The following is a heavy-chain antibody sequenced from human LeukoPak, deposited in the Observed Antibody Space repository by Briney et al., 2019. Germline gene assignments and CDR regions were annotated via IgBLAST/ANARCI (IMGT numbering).Heavy chain of an antibody. V-gene: IGHV1-58*02. CDR1: GFTFNSSA. CDR2: IAVGRGNT. Sequence: ASVKVSCKASGFTFNSSAMQWVRQARRQRPEWIGWIAVGRGNTNYAQKFQERVTITRDMFTNTVHLELSGLRSEDTAVYYCAADLIAVTGSWHWGQGTLVSVSS. D-gene: IGHD6-19*01. CDR3: AADLIAVTGSWH. J-gene: IGHJ4*02.